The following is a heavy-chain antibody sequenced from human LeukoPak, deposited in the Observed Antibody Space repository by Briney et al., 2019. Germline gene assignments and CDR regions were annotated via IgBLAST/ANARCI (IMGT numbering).Heavy chain of an antibody. CDR2: ISGSGGST. D-gene: IGHD3-22*01. Sequence: GGSLRLSCAVSGLTFSSAWMTWVRQAPGKGLEWVSAISGSGGSTYYADSVKGRFTISRGNSKNTLYLQMNSLRAEDTAVYYCAKDPTMIVVVIPDYWGQGTLVTVSS. CDR3: AKDPTMIVVVIPDY. J-gene: IGHJ4*02. V-gene: IGHV3-23*01. CDR1: GLTFSSAW.